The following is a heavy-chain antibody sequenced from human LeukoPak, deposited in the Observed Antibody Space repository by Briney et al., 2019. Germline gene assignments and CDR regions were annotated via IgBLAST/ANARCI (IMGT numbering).Heavy chain of an antibody. J-gene: IGHJ4*02. V-gene: IGHV3-7*04. D-gene: IGHD1-20*01. CDR3: ARGHNSTLPG. CDR1: GFTFSLYW. Sequence: PGGSLRLSCAASGFTFSLYWMAWVRQAPGKGLEWVANIKEDGSEKYYVDSVKGRFTISRDNAKNSMYLEMNSLRAEDTAVYYCARGHNSTLPGWGQGSLVTVSS. CDR2: IKEDGSEK.